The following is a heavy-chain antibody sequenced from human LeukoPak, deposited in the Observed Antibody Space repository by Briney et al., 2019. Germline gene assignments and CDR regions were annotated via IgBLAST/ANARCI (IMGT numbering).Heavy chain of an antibody. J-gene: IGHJ4*02. D-gene: IGHD3-10*01. CDR1: GGSISSYY. CDR2: IYYSGST. Sequence: SETLSLTCTVSGGSISSYYWSWIRQPPGKGLEWIGYIYYSGSTNYNPSLKSRVTISVDTSKNQFSLKLSSVTAADTAVYYCARCLYGSGSYQNDYWGQGTLVTVSS. V-gene: IGHV4-59*08. CDR3: ARCLYGSGSYQNDY.